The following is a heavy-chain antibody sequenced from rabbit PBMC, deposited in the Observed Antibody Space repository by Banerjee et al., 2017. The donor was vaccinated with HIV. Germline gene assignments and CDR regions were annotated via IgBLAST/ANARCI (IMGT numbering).Heavy chain of an antibody. Sequence: QSLEESGGDLVKPGASLTLTCTDSGFSFSSGDAMCWVRQAPGKGLEWIACIDTGDGKTYYASWAKGRFTISKTSSTTVTLQMTSLTAADTATYFCARGDTGSRLSPFNLWGPGTLVTVS. D-gene: IGHD1-1*01. CDR1: GFSFSSGDA. J-gene: IGHJ4*01. CDR2: IDTGDGKT. V-gene: IGHV1S40*01. CDR3: ARGDTGSRLSPFNL.